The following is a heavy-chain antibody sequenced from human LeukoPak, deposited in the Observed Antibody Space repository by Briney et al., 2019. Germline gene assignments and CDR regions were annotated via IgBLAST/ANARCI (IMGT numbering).Heavy chain of an antibody. V-gene: IGHV3-23*01. CDR3: ARDWKTNSFDY. J-gene: IGHJ4*02. Sequence: HGGSLRLSCAASGFTFSDYAMSWVRQAPGKGLEWVSAISGSGDDTYYADSVKGRFTISRDLSKNTLYLQMDSLRAEDTAIYYCARDWKTNSFDYWGQGTLVTVSS. CDR1: GFTFSDYA. D-gene: IGHD1-1*01. CDR2: ISGSGDDT.